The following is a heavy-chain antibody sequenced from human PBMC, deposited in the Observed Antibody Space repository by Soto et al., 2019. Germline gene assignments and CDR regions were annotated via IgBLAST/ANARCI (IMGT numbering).Heavy chain of an antibody. CDR3: TRVIQLWS. CDR1: GGTFSNYA. D-gene: IGHD5-18*01. CDR2: IIPLSGTP. J-gene: IGHJ5*02. V-gene: IGHV1-69*06. Sequence: QVQLVQSGAEVKKPGSSVKVSCKASGGTFSNYALTWVRQAPGQGLEWMGGIIPLSGTPNYAQKFQGRVTITADKSTTTVYMELSGLRSEDTAVYYCTRVIQLWSWGQGTLVTVSS.